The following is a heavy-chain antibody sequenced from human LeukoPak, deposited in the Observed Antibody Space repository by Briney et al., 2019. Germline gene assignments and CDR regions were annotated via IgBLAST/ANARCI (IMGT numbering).Heavy chain of an antibody. CDR2: INTNTGNP. D-gene: IGHD1-1*01. J-gene: IGHJ3*02. CDR3: AREPHPRGLEIGAFDI. V-gene: IGHV7-4-1*02. Sequence: ASVKVSCKASGYTFTSYAMNWVRQAPGQGLEWMGWINTNTGNPTYAQGFTGRFVFSLDTSVSTAYLQISSLKAEDTAVYYCAREPHPRGLEIGAFDIWGQGTMVTVSS. CDR1: GYTFTSYA.